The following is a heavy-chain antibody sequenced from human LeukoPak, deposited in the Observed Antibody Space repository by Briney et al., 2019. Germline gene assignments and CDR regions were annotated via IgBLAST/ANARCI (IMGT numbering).Heavy chain of an antibody. Sequence: PSETLSLTCAVYGGSFSGYYWSWIRQPPGKGLEWIGEINHSGSTNYNPSLKSRVTISVDTSKNQFSLKLSSVTAADTAVYYCARGGGDTVSYGYDGMDVWGQRTTVTVSS. CDR1: GGSFSGYY. D-gene: IGHD5-18*01. CDR2: INHSGST. J-gene: IGHJ6*02. V-gene: IGHV4-34*01. CDR3: ARGGGDTVSYGYDGMDV.